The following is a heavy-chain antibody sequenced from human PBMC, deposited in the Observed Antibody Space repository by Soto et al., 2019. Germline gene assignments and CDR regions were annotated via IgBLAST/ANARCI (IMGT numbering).Heavy chain of an antibody. V-gene: IGHV1-8*01. CDR1: GYVFPSYD. CDR3: ARADPRHYYMDV. J-gene: IGHJ6*03. Sequence: QVQLVQSGAEVKKPGASVRVSCKASGYVFPSYDITWVRQAPGHGLEWMGWVNPGSGYKGYAQNFQGRVTLTRNMSISTVYMELSSLRSEDTAVYYCARADPRHYYMDVWGKGTTVTVYS. CDR2: VNPGSGYK.